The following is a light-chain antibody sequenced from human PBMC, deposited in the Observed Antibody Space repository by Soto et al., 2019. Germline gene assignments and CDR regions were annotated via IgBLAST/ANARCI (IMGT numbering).Light chain of an antibody. CDR3: QHYNSYSEA. CDR1: QTISSC. Sequence: DIQMTQSPSTLSGSVGDRVTITCRARQTISSCLAWYQQKPGKAPKPLIYKASTLKSGVPSRFSGSGSGTEFTLTISSLQPDDFATYYFQHYNSYSEAFGQGTKVELK. CDR2: KAS. J-gene: IGKJ1*01. V-gene: IGKV1-5*03.